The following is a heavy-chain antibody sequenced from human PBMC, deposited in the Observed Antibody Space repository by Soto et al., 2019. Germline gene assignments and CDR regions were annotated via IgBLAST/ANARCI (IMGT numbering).Heavy chain of an antibody. CDR3: ARVPISVRSSIGILTGPAPLDF. J-gene: IGHJ4*02. Sequence: VRLVQSGPAVKKPGASVIVSCKASGYTFTNYFIHWVRQAPGQGLEWVAIINPSDGDTNYAQNFQGRVTLTRDTSTSTAHMELSSLRSEDTAVYYCARVPISVRSSIGILTGPAPLDFWGQGTLVTVSS. D-gene: IGHD3-9*01. CDR1: GYTFTNYF. V-gene: IGHV1-46*01. CDR2: INPSDGDT.